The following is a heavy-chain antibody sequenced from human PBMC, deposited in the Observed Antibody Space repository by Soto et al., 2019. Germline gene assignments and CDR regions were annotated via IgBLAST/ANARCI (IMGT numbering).Heavy chain of an antibody. Sequence: PSETLSLTCTVSGGSISSGDYYWSWIRQPPGKGLEWIGYIYYSGSTYYNPSLKSRVTISVDTSKNQFSLKLSSVTAADTAVYYCARGLDTAMWGQPQCYSYYCGQATVVTVS. CDR2: IYYSGST. CDR1: GGSISSGDYY. V-gene: IGHV4-30-4*01. CDR3: ARGLDTAMWGQPQCYSYY. D-gene: IGHD5-18*01. J-gene: IGHJ4*02.